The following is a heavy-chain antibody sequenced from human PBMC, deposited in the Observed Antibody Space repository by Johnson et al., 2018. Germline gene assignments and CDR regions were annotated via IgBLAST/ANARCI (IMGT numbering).Heavy chain of an antibody. Sequence: VQLVESGGGLVQPGGSLRLSCAASGFRFRSYDMHWVRQGTGKGMVWVSYIGRAGDKYYQGSVKGRFTISRENAKNSLFLQMNSLPAGDTAVYYCVRDPSGWGMDVWGQGTTVTVSS. CDR1: GFRFRSYD. CDR2: IGRAGDK. V-gene: IGHV3-13*01. J-gene: IGHJ6*02. D-gene: IGHD3-3*01. CDR3: VRDPSGWGMDV.